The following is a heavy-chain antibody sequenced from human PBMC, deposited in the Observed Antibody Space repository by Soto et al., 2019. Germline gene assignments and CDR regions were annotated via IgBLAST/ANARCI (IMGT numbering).Heavy chain of an antibody. Sequence: QVQLVESGGGVVQPGRSLRLSCAASGFTFSSYGMHWVRQAPGKGLEWVAVIWYDGSNKYYADSVKGRFTISRDNSKNTLYLQMNSLRAEDTAVYYCARDFYYYYGMDVWGQGTTVTVSS. CDR2: IWYDGSNK. CDR3: ARDFYYYYGMDV. J-gene: IGHJ6*02. CDR1: GFTFSSYG. V-gene: IGHV3-33*01.